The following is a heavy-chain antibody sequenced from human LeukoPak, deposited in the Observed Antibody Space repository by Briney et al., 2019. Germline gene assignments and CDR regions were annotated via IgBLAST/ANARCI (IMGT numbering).Heavy chain of an antibody. CDR1: KFTFSSYA. CDR3: ASDIAAAGQIDY. V-gene: IGHV3-30-3*01. Sequence: GGSLRLSCAASKFTFSSYAMSWVRQAPGKGLEWMAFISYDGSNKYYADSVKGRFTISRDTSKNTLYLQMNSLRAEDTAVYYCASDIAAAGQIDYWGQGTLVTVSS. CDR2: ISYDGSNK. D-gene: IGHD6-13*01. J-gene: IGHJ4*02.